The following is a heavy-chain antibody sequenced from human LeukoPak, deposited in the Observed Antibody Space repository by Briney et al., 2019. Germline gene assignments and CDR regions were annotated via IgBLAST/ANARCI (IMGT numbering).Heavy chain of an antibody. V-gene: IGHV1-18*01. D-gene: IGHD3-22*01. CDR1: GYTFNSYG. Sequence: GASVKVSFKACGYTFNSYGISWVRQARGKGLEWMGWISAYYGNTNYAQKLEGRVTMTTDTSTSTAYKELRSLRSDDTAVYYCARDDYYDSSGYYKFWGQGTLVTVSS. CDR3: ARDDYYDSSGYYKF. CDR2: ISAYYGNT. J-gene: IGHJ4*02.